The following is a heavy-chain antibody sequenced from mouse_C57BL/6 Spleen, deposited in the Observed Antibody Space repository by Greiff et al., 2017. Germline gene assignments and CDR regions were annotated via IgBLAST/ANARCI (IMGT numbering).Heavy chain of an antibody. Sequence: EVQLVESGGGLVQPGGSLSLSCAASGFTFTDYYMSWVRQPPGKALEWLGFIRNKANGYTTEYSASVKGRFTISRDNSQSILYLQMNALRAEDSATYYCARSPYGNFDWCFDVWGTGTTVTVSS. CDR2: IRNKANGYTT. D-gene: IGHD2-1*01. J-gene: IGHJ1*03. V-gene: IGHV7-3*01. CDR1: GFTFTDYY. CDR3: ARSPYGNFDWCFDV.